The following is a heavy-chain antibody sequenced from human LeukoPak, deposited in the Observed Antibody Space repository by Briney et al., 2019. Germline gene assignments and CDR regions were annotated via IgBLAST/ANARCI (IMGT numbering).Heavy chain of an antibody. Sequence: ASVKVSCKASGYTFTSYGISWVRQAPGQGLEWMGWISAYNGNTNYAQKLQGRVTMTTDTSTSTAYMELRSLRSDDTAVYYCARVANYDFWSGYLSLWGQGTLVTVSS. CDR2: ISAYNGNT. J-gene: IGHJ4*02. CDR1: GYTFTSYG. D-gene: IGHD3-3*01. CDR3: ARVANYDFWSGYLSL. V-gene: IGHV1-18*01.